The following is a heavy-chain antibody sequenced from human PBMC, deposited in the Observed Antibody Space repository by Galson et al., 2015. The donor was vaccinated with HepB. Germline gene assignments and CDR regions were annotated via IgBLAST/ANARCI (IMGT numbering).Heavy chain of an antibody. D-gene: IGHD6-19*01. V-gene: IGHV1-24*01. J-gene: IGHJ6*02. Sequence: SVKVSCKVSGYTLTELSMHWVRQAPGKGLEWMGGFDPEDGETIYAQKFQGRVTMTEDTSTDTAYMELSSLRSEDTAVYYCATASIAVAGTYYYYGMDVWGQGTTVTVSS. CDR3: ATASIAVAGTYYYYGMDV. CDR2: FDPEDGET. CDR1: GYTLTELS.